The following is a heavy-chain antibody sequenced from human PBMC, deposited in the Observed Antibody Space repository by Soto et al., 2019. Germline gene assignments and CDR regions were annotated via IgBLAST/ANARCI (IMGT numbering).Heavy chain of an antibody. V-gene: IGHV5-51*01. CDR1: GYSFTSYW. CDR2: IYPGDSDT. CDR3: ARNAVVVPAAMYNYYYGMDX. D-gene: IGHD2-2*01. Sequence: GEALKISWKGSGYSFTSYWIGWVRQMPGKGVELMGIIYPGDSDTRYSPSFQGQVTISAYKSIITAYLQWSSLKASDTAMYYCARNAVVVPAAMYNYYYGMDXWGQGTTVTVS. J-gene: IGHJ6*02.